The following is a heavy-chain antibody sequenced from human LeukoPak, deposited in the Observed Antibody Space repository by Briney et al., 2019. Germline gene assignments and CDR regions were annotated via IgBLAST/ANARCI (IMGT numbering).Heavy chain of an antibody. J-gene: IGHJ3*02. D-gene: IGHD3-10*01. CDR3: ARRSDAFDI. CDR2: IFYSGST. Sequence: SETLSLTCTVSGGSISSYYWSWLRQPPGKGLEWIGYIFYSGSTNYNPSLRSRVTISVDTSKNQFSLKLSSVTAADTAVYYCARRSDAFDIWGQGTMVTVSS. V-gene: IGHV4-59*08. CDR1: GGSISSYY.